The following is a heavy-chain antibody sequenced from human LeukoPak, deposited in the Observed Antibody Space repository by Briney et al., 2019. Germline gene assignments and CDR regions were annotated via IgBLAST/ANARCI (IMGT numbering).Heavy chain of an antibody. Sequence: SQTLSLTCTVSGGSISSGDYYWSWIRQPPGKGLEWIGYIYYSGSTYYNPSLKSRVTISVDTSKNQFSLKLSSVTAADTAVYYCARGSSYCSSTSCSNFDYWGQGTLVTVSS. CDR2: IYYSGST. D-gene: IGHD2-2*01. CDR3: ARGSSYCSSTSCSNFDY. V-gene: IGHV4-30-4*08. J-gene: IGHJ4*02. CDR1: GGSISSGDYY.